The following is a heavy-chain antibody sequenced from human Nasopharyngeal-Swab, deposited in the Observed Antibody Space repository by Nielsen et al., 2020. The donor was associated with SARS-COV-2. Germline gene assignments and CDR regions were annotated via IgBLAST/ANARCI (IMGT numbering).Heavy chain of an antibody. V-gene: IGHV3-53*01. CDR1: GFTVSSNY. CDR2: IYSGGST. Sequence: GGSLRLSCAASGFTVSSNYMGWVRQAPGKGLEWVSVIYSGGSTYYADSVKGRFTISRDNSKNTLYLQMNSLRAEDTAVYYCARLGLRYSADAFDIWGQGTMVTVSS. D-gene: IGHD3-9*01. J-gene: IGHJ3*02. CDR3: ARLGLRYSADAFDI.